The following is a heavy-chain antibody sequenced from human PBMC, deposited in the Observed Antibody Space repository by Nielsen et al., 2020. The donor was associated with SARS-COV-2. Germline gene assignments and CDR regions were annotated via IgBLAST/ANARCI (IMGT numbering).Heavy chain of an antibody. CDR3: ASRGYSSGWYGDFDY. D-gene: IGHD6-19*01. CDR1: GFTFDDYA. V-gene: IGHV3-43D*03. CDR2: ISWDGGST. J-gene: IGHJ4*02. Sequence: GESLKISCAASGFTFDDYAMHWVRQAPGKGLEWVSLISWDGGSTYYADSVKGRFTISRDNSKNSLYLQMNSLRAEDTAVYYCASRGYSSGWYGDFDYWGQGTLVTVSS.